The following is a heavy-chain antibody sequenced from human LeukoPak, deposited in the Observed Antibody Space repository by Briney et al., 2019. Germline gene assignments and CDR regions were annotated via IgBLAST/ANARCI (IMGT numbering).Heavy chain of an antibody. CDR2: IYPGAYAS. CDR1: GSRFTTYW. V-gene: IGHV5-51*01. Sequence: GASLNISYETSGSRFTTYWIGWVRPTPGKGLEWMGVIYPGAYASSSRKSFQGQVSISADKSINTASLQWSSLKASDTAMYYCARGPPRVGEITEGDYWGPGTLVTVSS. D-gene: IGHD1-26*01. CDR3: ARGPPRVGEITEGDY. J-gene: IGHJ4*02.